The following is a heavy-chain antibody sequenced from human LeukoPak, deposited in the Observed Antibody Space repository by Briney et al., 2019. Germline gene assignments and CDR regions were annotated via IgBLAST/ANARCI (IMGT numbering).Heavy chain of an antibody. V-gene: IGHV3-53*01. CDR1: GFTVSNSY. CDR2: IYSDGGT. D-gene: IGHD6-19*01. J-gene: IGHJ4*02. Sequence: GGSLRLSGVASGFTVSNSYMSWVRQAPGKGLEWVSVIYSDGGTFYSDSVKGRFTISRDYSKSTLYLQMNSLRADDTAVYYCARDSNGPAFWGQGTLVTVSS. CDR3: ARDSNGPAF.